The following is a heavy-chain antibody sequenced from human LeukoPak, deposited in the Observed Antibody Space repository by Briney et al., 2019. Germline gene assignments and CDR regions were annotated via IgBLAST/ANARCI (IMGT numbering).Heavy chain of an antibody. CDR3: ATVIAAAGTGTTSDY. D-gene: IGHD6-13*01. CDR1: GFTFSSYA. J-gene: IGHJ4*02. CDR2: ISGSGGST. Sequence: GGSLRLSCAASGFTFSSYAMSWVRQAPGKGLEWVSAISGSGGSTYYADSVKGRFTISRDNSKNTLYLQMNSRRAEDTAVYYCATVIAAAGTGTTSDYWGQGTLVTVSS. V-gene: IGHV3-23*01.